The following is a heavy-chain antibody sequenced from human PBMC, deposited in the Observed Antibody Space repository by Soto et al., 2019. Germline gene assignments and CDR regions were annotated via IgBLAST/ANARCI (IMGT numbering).Heavy chain of an antibody. J-gene: IGHJ4*02. CDR2: ISYDGINK. CDR1: GYTFSDHA. D-gene: IGHD3-16*01. Sequence: QVQLVESGGGVVEPGRSLRLSCAASGYTFSDHAMHWVRQAPGKGLEWLALISYDGINKNYADSVRGRFTISTDSSKKTLFLQMNILRPEDTALYYCFGSSGCWGQGTLVTVSS. CDR3: FGSSGC. V-gene: IGHV3-30-3*01.